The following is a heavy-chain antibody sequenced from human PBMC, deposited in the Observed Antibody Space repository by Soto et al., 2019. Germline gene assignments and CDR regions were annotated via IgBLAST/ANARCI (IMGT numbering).Heavy chain of an antibody. CDR2: IWYDGSNK. CDR1: GFTFSSYG. V-gene: IGHV3-33*01. D-gene: IGHD4-4*01. CDR3: ARVEVRKLQLPDY. Sequence: QVQLVESGGGVVQPGRSLRLSCAASGFTFSSYGMHWVRQAPGKGLEWVAVIWYDGSNKYYADSVKGRFTISRDNSKNTLYLQMNSLRAEDTAVYYCARVEVRKLQLPDYWGQGTLVTVSS. J-gene: IGHJ4*02.